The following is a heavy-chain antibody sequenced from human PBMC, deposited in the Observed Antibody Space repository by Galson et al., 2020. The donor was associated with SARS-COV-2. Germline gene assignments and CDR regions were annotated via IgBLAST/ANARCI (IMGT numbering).Heavy chain of an antibody. Sequence: SLTCSVSGASLSSDFWSWIRQPPGKGLEWIGFMYYIGSSNNNPSLKSRVTISVDMSKSHLSLELRSVTAADTAVYYCVRHGYCSSGSCSANDAFHIWGQGTMVTVSS. V-gene: IGHV4-59*08. CDR3: VRHGYCSSGSCSANDAFHI. J-gene: IGHJ3*02. D-gene: IGHD2-2*03. CDR2: MYYIGSS. CDR1: GASLSSDF.